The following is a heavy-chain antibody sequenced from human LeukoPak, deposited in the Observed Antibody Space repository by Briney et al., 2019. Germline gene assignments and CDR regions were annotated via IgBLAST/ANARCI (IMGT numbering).Heavy chain of an antibody. V-gene: IGHV4-31*03. CDR3: ARWGLTPITMIDP. Sequence: NPSETLSLTCTVSGGSISSGGYYWSWLRQHPGKGLEWIGYIYYSGSTYYNPSLKSRVTISVDTSKNQFSLKLSSVTAADTAVYYCARWGLTPITMIDPWGQGTLVTVSS. J-gene: IGHJ5*02. CDR1: GGSISSGGYY. CDR2: IYYSGST. D-gene: IGHD3-22*01.